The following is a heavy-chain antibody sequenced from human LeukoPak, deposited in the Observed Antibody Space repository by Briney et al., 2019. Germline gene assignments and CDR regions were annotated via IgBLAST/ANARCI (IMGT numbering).Heavy chain of an antibody. CDR1: GFTFSSYW. D-gene: IGHD3-22*01. J-gene: IGHJ4*02. CDR2: IKQDGSEK. CDR3: ARGDYYDSSGYYHY. Sequence: GGSLRPSCAASGFTFSSYWMSWVRQAPGKGLEWVANIKQDGSEKYYVDSVKGRFTISRDNAKNSLYLQMNSLRAEDTAVYYCARGDYYDSSGYYHYWGQGTLVTVSS. V-gene: IGHV3-7*01.